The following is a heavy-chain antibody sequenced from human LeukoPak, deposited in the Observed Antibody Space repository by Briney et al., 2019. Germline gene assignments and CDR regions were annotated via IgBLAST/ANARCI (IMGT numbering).Heavy chain of an antibody. D-gene: IGHD2-15*01. CDR3: ATRSVVVVVAATQDWFDP. J-gene: IGHJ5*02. Sequence: SETLSLTCAVYGGSFSGYYWSWIRQPPGKGLEWIGEINHSGSTNYNPSLKSRVTISADTSKNQFSLKLSSVTAADTAVYYCATRSVVVVVAATQDWFDPWGQGTLVTVSS. V-gene: IGHV4-34*01. CDR2: INHSGST. CDR1: GGSFSGYY.